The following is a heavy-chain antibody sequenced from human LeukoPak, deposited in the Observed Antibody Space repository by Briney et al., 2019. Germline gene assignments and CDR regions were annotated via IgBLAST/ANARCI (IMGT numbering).Heavy chain of an antibody. CDR1: GGXFSSYA. J-gene: IGHJ4*02. D-gene: IGHD6-19*01. Sequence: VKVSCKASGGXFSSYAISWVRQAPGQGLEWMGGIIPIFGTANYAQKFQGRVTITADESTSTAYMELSSLRSEDTAVYFCASPTGYSSGWALYYFDYWGQGTLVTVSS. CDR3: ASPTGYSSGWALYYFDY. V-gene: IGHV1-69*13. CDR2: IIPIFGTA.